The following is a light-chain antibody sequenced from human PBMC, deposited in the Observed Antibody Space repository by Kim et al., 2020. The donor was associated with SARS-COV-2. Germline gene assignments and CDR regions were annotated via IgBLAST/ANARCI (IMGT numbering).Light chain of an antibody. Sequence: AYVGHRLPPPWRASQRLTNYLIWYQQKPGRAPRLLIYAASSLQSAVPSSFSGSASGTDFPLPIISLRPEDFATYFWQQSYRTPITFGQGTRLEIK. J-gene: IGKJ5*01. CDR3: QQSYRTPIT. V-gene: IGKV1-39*01. CDR2: AAS. CDR1: QRLTNY.